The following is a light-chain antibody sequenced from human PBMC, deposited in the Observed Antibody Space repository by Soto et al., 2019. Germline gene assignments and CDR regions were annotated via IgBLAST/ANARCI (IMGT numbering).Light chain of an antibody. V-gene: IGKV1-5*03. CDR2: KAS. Sequence: DIQMTQSPSTLSASVGDTVTVTCRASQTISSWLAWYQQKPGKAPKLLIYKASSLESGVPSRFSGSGSGTEFTLTISCLQSEDFAVYYCQQYNNWPPRTFGQGTKVDIK. J-gene: IGKJ1*01. CDR3: QQYNNWPPRT. CDR1: QTISSW.